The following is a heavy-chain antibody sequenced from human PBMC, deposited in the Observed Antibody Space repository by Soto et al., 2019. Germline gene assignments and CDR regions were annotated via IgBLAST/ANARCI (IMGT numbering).Heavy chain of an antibody. Sequence: PGGSLRLSCAASGFTFSNAWMSWVRQAPGKGPEWVGRIKSKTDGGTTDYAAPVKGRFTISRDDSKNTLYLQMNSLKTEDTAVYYCTTDLQETGARIAAAGTEGYYYYMDVWGKGTTVTVSS. CDR1: GFTFSNAW. V-gene: IGHV3-15*01. D-gene: IGHD6-13*01. J-gene: IGHJ6*03. CDR3: TTDLQETGARIAAAGTEGYYYYMDV. CDR2: IKSKTDGGTT.